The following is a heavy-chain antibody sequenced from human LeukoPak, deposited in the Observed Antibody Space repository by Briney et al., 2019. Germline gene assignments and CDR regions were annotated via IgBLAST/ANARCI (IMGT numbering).Heavy chain of an antibody. J-gene: IGHJ4*02. V-gene: IGHV3-30*18. Sequence: PGGSLRLSCAASGFTFGSYGMHWVRQAPGKGLEWVAVISYDGTNKYYADSVKGRFTISRDNSKNTLYLQMASLRAEDTAVYYCANKCNGTNYETPDYWGQGTPVTVSS. CDR2: ISYDGTNK. CDR3: ANKCNGTNYETPDY. CDR1: GFTFGSYG. D-gene: IGHD1-26*01.